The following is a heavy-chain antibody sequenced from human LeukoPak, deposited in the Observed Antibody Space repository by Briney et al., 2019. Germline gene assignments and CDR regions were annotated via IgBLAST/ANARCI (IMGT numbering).Heavy chain of an antibody. CDR1: GGSISSYY. D-gene: IGHD3-10*01. CDR2: VFYSGSI. CDR3: ARLTSGTHPNFDY. Sequence: PSETLSLTCTVSGGSISSYYWSWIRQPPRKGLEWIGYVFYSGSINYNPSLKSRVTISIGASKNQFSLKLSSVTAADTAVYYCARLTSGTHPNFDYWGQETLVTVSS. V-gene: IGHV4-59*08. J-gene: IGHJ4*02.